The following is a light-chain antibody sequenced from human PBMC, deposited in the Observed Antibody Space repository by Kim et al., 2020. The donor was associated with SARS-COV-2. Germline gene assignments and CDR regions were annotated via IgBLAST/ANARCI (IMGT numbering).Light chain of an antibody. V-gene: IGLV1-40*01. CDR2: GNN. CDR3: QSYDSSLTGSWV. Sequence: VTISCTGSSSNIGAGYDVHWYQQLPGTAPTLLIYGNNNRPSGVPERFSGSKSATSASLAITGLQAEDEADYYCQSYDSSLTGSWVFGGGTKLTVL. CDR1: SSNIGAGYD. J-gene: IGLJ3*02.